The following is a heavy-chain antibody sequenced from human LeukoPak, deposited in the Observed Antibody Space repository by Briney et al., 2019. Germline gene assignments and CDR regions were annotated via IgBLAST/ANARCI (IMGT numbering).Heavy chain of an antibody. V-gene: IGHV1-2*02. D-gene: IGHD3-10*01. J-gene: IGHJ6*03. CDR3: ASNLLLYYYYYMDV. CDR2: INPNSGGT. Sequence: GASVKVSCKASGYTFTGYYMHWVRQAPGQGLEWMGWINPNSGGTNYEQKFQGRVTMTRDTSISTAYMELSRLRSDDTAVYYCASNLLLYYYYYMDVWGKGTTVTVSS. CDR1: GYTFTGYY.